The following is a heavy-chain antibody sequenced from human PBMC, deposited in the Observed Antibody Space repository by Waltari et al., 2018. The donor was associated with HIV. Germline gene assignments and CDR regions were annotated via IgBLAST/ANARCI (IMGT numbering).Heavy chain of an antibody. J-gene: IGHJ4*02. V-gene: IGHV3-74*01. D-gene: IGHD3-22*01. CDR2: INMDGSST. CDR1: GFTFSSYW. Sequence: EVQLVESGGGLVQPGGSLRLSCAASGFTFSSYWMHWVRQAPGKGLVWVSRINMDGSSTSYADSVKGRFTISRDNAKNTLYLQMNSLRAEDTAVYYCARDSPGDYYDSSGYYDYWGQGTLVTVSS. CDR3: ARDSPGDYYDSSGYYDY.